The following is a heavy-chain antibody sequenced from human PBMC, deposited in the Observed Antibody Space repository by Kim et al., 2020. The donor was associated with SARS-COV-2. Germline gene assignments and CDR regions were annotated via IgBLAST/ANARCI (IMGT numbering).Heavy chain of an antibody. CDR3: AKGGWADY. Sequence: GGSTYYADSVKGRFTISRDNSENTLYLQMNSLRAEDTAVYYCAKGGWADYWGQGTLVTVSS. D-gene: IGHD3-10*01. V-gene: IGHV3-23*01. J-gene: IGHJ4*02. CDR2: GGST.